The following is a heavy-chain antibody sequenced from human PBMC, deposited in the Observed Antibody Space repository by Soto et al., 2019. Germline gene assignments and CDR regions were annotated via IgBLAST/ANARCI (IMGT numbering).Heavy chain of an antibody. CDR3: ARDIAVAGDPLYFDY. D-gene: IGHD6-19*01. CDR2: ISAYNGNT. V-gene: IGHV1-18*01. J-gene: IGHJ4*02. Sequence: VKVSCKASGYTFTSYGISWVRQAPGQGLEWMGWISAYNGNTNYAQKLQGRVTMTTDTSTSTAYMELRSLRSDDTAVYYCARDIAVAGDPLYFDYWGQGTLVTVSS. CDR1: GYTFTSYG.